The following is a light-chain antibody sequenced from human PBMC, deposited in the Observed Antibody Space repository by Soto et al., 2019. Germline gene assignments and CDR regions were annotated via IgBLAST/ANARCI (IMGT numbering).Light chain of an antibody. V-gene: IGLV4-60*02. CDR2: LETSGSY. Sequence: QPVLTQSSSASASLGSSVKLTCTLSSGHTTYIIAWHQQQPGKAPRYLMKLETSGSYNKGSGVPDRFSGSSSGADRYLTISNLQFEDEADYYCETWDINTPVVFGGGTKVTVL. CDR1: SGHTTYI. CDR3: ETWDINTPVV. J-gene: IGLJ2*01.